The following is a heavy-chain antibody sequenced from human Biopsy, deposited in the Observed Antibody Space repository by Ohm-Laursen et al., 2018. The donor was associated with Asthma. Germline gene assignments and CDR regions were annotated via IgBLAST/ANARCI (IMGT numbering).Heavy chain of an antibody. CDR3: VRDGTDDAFDI. V-gene: IGHV3-30*01. Sequence: SLRLSCAASGFSFSNFAIHWVRQAPGKGLEWVGVISKDARTQDYADSVKGRFTTARDNSKNTLDLQMNSLREEDTAVYYCVRDGTDDAFDIWGQGTVVSVSS. CDR1: GFSFSNFA. CDR2: ISKDARTQ. D-gene: IGHD1-1*01. J-gene: IGHJ3*02.